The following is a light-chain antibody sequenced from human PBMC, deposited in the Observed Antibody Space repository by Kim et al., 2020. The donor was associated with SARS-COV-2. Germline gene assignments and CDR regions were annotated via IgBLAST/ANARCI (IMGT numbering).Light chain of an antibody. CDR2: EAS. CDR3: QQYNTYHLT. CDR1: QSISNW. V-gene: IGKV1-5*03. J-gene: IGKJ4*01. Sequence: DIQMTQSPSTLSASVGDRVTITCRASQSISNWLAWYQQKPGKTPNLLVYEASTLESGVPTRFSGSGSGTEFTLTISSLQPDDFATYYCQQYNTYHLTFGGGTKVDIK.